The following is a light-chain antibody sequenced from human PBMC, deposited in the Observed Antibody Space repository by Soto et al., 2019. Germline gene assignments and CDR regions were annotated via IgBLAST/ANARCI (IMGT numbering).Light chain of an antibody. CDR1: QSVSSSY. Sequence: EIVLTQSPATLSLSPGERATLSCRASQSVSSSYLAWYQQKPGQAPRLLIYGASSRATGIPDRFSGSGSGTDFTLTISRLEPEDFAVYYCQQYGSSPGTFGQGTKVDNK. J-gene: IGKJ1*01. V-gene: IGKV3-20*01. CDR3: QQYGSSPGT. CDR2: GAS.